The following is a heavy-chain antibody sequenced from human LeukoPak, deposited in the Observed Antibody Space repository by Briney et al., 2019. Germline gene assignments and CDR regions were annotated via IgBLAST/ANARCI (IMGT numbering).Heavy chain of an antibody. V-gene: IGHV3-23*01. J-gene: IGHJ4*02. CDR3: AKAHDSSGYLFDY. CDR2: ISGSGGST. Sequence: EPGGSLRLSCAASGFTFSSYAMSWVRQAPGKGLEWVSAISGSGGSTYYADSVKGRFTISRDNPKNTLYLQMNSLRAEDTAVYYCAKAHDSSGYLFDYWGQGTLVTVSS. D-gene: IGHD3-22*01. CDR1: GFTFSSYA.